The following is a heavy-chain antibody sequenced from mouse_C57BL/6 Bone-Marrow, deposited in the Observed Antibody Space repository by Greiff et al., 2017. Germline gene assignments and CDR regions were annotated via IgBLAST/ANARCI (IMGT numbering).Heavy chain of an antibody. CDR2: ISSGGSYT. J-gene: IGHJ2*01. Sequence: DVMLVESGGDLVKPGGSLKLSCAASGFTFSSYGMSWVRQTPDKRLEWVATISSGGSYTYYPDSVKGRFTISRDNAKNTLYLQMSSLKSEDTAMYYCARRSRCLYYFDYWGQGTTLTVSS. CDR3: ARRSRCLYYFDY. CDR1: GFTFSSYG. V-gene: IGHV5-6*02. D-gene: IGHD6-1*01.